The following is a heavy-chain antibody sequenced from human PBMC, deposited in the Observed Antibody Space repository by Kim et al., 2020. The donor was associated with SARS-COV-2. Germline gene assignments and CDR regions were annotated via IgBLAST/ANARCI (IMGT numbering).Heavy chain of an antibody. CDR2: ISYDGSNK. Sequence: GRSLRLSCAASGFTFSSYGMHWVRQAPGKGLEWVAVISYDGSNKYYADSVKGRFTISRDNSKNTLYLQMNSLRAEDTAVYYCAKGGYDFWSGYLPYYYYG. D-gene: IGHD3-3*01. V-gene: IGHV3-30*18. J-gene: IGHJ6*01. CDR1: GFTFSSYG. CDR3: AKGGYDFWSGYLPYYYYG.